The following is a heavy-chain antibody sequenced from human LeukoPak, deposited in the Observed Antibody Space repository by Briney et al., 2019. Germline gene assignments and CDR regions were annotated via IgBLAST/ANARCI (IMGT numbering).Heavy chain of an antibody. CDR2: IYYSGST. CDR3: ARDRASLIGGGIWGSYRPDAFDI. D-gene: IGHD3-16*02. V-gene: IGHV4-39*07. CDR1: GGSISSSSYY. J-gene: IGHJ3*02. Sequence: PSETLSLTCTVSGGSISSSSYYWGWIRQPPGTGLEWIGSIYYSGSTYYNPSLKSRVTISVDTSKNQFSLKLSSVTAADTAVYYCARDRASLIGGGIWGSYRPDAFDIWGQGTMVTVSS.